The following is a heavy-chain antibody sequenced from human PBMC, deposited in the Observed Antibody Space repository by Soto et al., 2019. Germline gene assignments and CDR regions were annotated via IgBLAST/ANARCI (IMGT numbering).Heavy chain of an antibody. D-gene: IGHD3-3*01. V-gene: IGHV4-59*01. CDR2: LYYSGST. CDR3: ARGSESSIFGVVTNYYYYSVDV. Sequence: PSETLSLTCTVSGGSISSSYRSWIRQPPGMGLERIGYLYYSGSTNYNPSLKSRVTISVDTSKNQFSLKLSSVTAADTAVYYCARGSESSIFGVVTNYYYYSVDVWGQGTTVTVSS. CDR1: GGSISSSY. J-gene: IGHJ6*02.